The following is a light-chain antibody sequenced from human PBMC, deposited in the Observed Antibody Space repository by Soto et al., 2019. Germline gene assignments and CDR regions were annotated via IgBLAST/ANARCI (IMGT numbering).Light chain of an antibody. V-gene: IGLV1-40*01. CDR2: GNT. Sequence: QSVLTQPPSVSGAPGQRVTISCTGSSSNIGAGYDVHWYQQLPGTAPKLLVHGNTDRPSGVPDRFSGSKSGTSASLANTGLQAEDEADYYCQSYDSSLSGWLFGGGTKVTVL. CDR1: SSNIGAGYD. J-gene: IGLJ2*01. CDR3: QSYDSSLSGWL.